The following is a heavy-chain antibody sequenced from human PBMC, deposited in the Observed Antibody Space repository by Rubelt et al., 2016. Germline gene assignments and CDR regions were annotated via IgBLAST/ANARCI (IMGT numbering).Heavy chain of an antibody. CDR3: ASEENWSGYFAFDY. CDR2: IRYDGSNK. D-gene: IGHD3-3*01. Sequence: QVQLVESGGGVVQPGGSLRLSCAASGFTFSSYGMHWVRQAPGKGLEWVAFIRYDGSNKYYADSVKGRFTISRDNSKNTLYLQMNSLRAEDTAVYYCASEENWSGYFAFDYWGQGTLVTVSS. V-gene: IGHV3-30*02. J-gene: IGHJ4*02. CDR1: GFTFSSYG.